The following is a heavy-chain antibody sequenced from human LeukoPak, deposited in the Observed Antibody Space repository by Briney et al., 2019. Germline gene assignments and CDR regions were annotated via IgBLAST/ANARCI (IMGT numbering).Heavy chain of an antibody. CDR1: GFTFSSYS. CDR2: ISSSSSYI. D-gene: IGHD6-13*01. CDR3: ARESAVGGRFFDY. Sequence: GGSLRLSCAASGFTFSSYSMNWVRQAPGKGLEWVSSISSSSSYIYYADSVKGRFTISRDNAKNSLYLQMNSLRAEDTAVYYCARESAVGGRFFDYWGRGTLVTVSS. J-gene: IGHJ4*02. V-gene: IGHV3-21*01.